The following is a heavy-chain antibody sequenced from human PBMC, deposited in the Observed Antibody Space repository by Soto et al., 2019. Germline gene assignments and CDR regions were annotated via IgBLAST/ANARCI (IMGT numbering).Heavy chain of an antibody. CDR2: IYYSGST. CDR3: TNSNWFDP. Sequence: QLQLQESGPGLAKPSETLSLTCTVSGGSISSSTYFWGWIRQPPGKGLEWIGNIYYSGSTYYNPSLKSRVSISVDTSKDQFSLKLTSVTAADTAVYYCTNSNWFDPWGQGTLVTVSS. CDR1: GGSISSSTYF. D-gene: IGHD3-10*01. J-gene: IGHJ5*02. V-gene: IGHV4-39*01.